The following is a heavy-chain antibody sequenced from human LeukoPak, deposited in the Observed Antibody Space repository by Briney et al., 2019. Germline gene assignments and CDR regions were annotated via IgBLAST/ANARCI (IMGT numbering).Heavy chain of an antibody. Sequence: ASVKVSCKASGYTFTKYYMFWVRQAPGQGLEWMGRINPSSGGTDYAQKFQGRVTMTRDTSISTAYMELSRLRSDDTAMYYCARGYCSGGSCYSVENWFDPWGQGTLVTVSS. D-gene: IGHD2-15*01. J-gene: IGHJ5*02. CDR2: INPSSGGT. CDR1: GYTFTKYY. V-gene: IGHV1-2*06. CDR3: ARGYCSGGSCYSVENWFDP.